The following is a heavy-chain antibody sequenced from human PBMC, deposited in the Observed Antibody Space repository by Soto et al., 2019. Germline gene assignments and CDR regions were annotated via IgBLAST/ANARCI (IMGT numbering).Heavy chain of an antibody. CDR1: GFTFSSYD. J-gene: IGHJ4*02. V-gene: IGHV3-13*01. D-gene: IGHD2-8*01. CDR3: ARVARHCTNGVCYRVFDY. Sequence: EVQLVESGGGLVQPGGSLRLSCAASGFTFSSYDMHWVRQATGKGLEWVSAIGTAGDTYYPGSVKGRFTISRENAKNSLYLQMNSLRAGDTAVYYCARVARHCTNGVCYRVFDYWGQGTLVTVSS. CDR2: IGTAGDT.